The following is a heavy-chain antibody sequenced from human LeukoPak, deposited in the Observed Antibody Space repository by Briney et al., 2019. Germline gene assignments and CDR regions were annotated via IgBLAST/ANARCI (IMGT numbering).Heavy chain of an antibody. V-gene: IGHV3-23*01. D-gene: IGHD5-18*01. CDR3: AKAGAVGYDFDY. CDR2: ISDSRSST. Sequence: PGGSLRLSCAASGFTFNNYAMSWVRQAPGKGLEWVSAISDSRSSTYYADSIKGRFTISRDNSKNTLYLQMNSLRAEDTAVYYCAKAGAVGYDFDYWGQGTLVTVSS. CDR1: GFTFNNYA. J-gene: IGHJ4*02.